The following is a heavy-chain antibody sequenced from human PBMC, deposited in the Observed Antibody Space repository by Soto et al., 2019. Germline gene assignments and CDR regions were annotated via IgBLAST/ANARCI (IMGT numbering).Heavy chain of an antibody. CDR1: GYSFTSYW. CDR2: IYPGDSDT. D-gene: IGHD2-2*01. Sequence: GESLKISCKGSGYSFTSYWIGWVRQMPGKGLEWMGIIYPGDSDTRYSPYFQGQVTISADKSISTAYLQWSSLKASDTAMYYCARSYHFVVVPAAMRARPDAFDIWGQGTMVTVSS. CDR3: ARSYHFVVVPAAMRARPDAFDI. J-gene: IGHJ3*02. V-gene: IGHV5-51*01.